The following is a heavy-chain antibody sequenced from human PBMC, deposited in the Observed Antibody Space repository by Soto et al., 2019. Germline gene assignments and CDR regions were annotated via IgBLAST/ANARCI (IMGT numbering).Heavy chain of an antibody. Sequence: SETLSLTCTVSGDSVTSVSDYWSWIRQPPGKGLEWIGYIYYSGSADYNPSLGSRVTISIDTSKNQFSLKLTPVTAADTAVYYCARGVGFGYYYYHMDLWGQGTTVTVSS. CDR2: IYYSGSA. CDR3: ARGVGFGYYYYHMDL. D-gene: IGHD3-10*01. CDR1: GDSVTSVSDY. V-gene: IGHV4-61*01. J-gene: IGHJ6*02.